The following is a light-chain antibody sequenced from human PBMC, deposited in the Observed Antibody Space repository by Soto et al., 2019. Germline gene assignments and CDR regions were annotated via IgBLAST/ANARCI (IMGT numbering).Light chain of an antibody. CDR1: QGISTY. Sequence: DIQMAQSPSSLSASVGDRVTITCRASQGISTYLNWYQQKPGKAPKLLIYAASSLQSGVPSRFSGSGSGTDFTLTISRLEPEDFALYYCQHYTNSPITFGQGTRLEIK. CDR3: QHYTNSPIT. J-gene: IGKJ5*01. V-gene: IGKV1-39*01. CDR2: AAS.